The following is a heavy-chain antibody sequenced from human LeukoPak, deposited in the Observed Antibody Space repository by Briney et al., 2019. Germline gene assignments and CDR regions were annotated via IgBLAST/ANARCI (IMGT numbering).Heavy chain of an antibody. CDR3: AREGSSSWYNYYYGMDV. V-gene: IGHV3-7*01. Sequence: GGSLRLSCAASGFTFSTCAMSWVRQAPGKGLEWVANIKQDGSEKYYVDSVKGRFTISRDNAKNSLYLQMNSLRAEDTAVYYCAREGSSSWYNYYYGMDVWGQGTTVTVSS. D-gene: IGHD6-13*01. CDR1: GFTFSTCA. CDR2: IKQDGSEK. J-gene: IGHJ6*01.